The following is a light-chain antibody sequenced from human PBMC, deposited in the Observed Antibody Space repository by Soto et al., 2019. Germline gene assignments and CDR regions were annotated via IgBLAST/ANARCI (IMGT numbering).Light chain of an antibody. CDR2: DVN. CDR1: SSDIGASNY. V-gene: IGLV2-14*03. Sequence: QSALTQPASVSGSPGQSITISCTGTSSDIGASNYVSWYQQHPGQAPKLMISDVNNRPSGISDRSSGSKSANTASLTISGLHAEYDADYYCYSWNSNSDTHYVFGTGTKLTVL. CDR3: YSWNSNSDTHYV. J-gene: IGLJ1*01.